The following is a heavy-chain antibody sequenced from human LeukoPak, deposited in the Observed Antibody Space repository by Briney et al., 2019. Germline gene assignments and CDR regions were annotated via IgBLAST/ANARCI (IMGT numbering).Heavy chain of an antibody. CDR3: AKDRYSGSYSYYYYMDV. CDR2: ISSSGSTI. CDR1: GFTFSDYY. D-gene: IGHD1-26*01. Sequence: GGSLRLSCAASGFTFSDYYMSWIRQAPGKGLEWVSYISSSGSTIYYADSVKGRFTISRDNSKNTLYLQMNSLRAEDTAVYYCAKDRYSGSYSYYYYMDVWGKGTTVTVSS. J-gene: IGHJ6*03. V-gene: IGHV3-11*04.